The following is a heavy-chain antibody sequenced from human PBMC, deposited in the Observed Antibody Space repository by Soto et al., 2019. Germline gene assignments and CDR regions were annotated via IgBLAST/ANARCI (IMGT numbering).Heavy chain of an antibody. V-gene: IGHV3-30-3*01. CDR2: ISYDGSNK. CDR1: GFTFSSYA. D-gene: IGHD3-3*01. J-gene: IGHJ4*02. CDR3: ARDLDQYFDY. Sequence: GGSLRLSCAASGFTFSSYAMHWVRQAPGKGLEWVAVISYDGSNKYYADSVKGRFTISRDNSKNTLYLQMNSLRAEDTAVYYCARDLDQYFDYWGQGTLVTVSS.